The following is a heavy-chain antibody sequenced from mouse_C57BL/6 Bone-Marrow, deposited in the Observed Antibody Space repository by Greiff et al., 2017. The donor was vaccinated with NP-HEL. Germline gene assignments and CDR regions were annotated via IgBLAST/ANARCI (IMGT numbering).Heavy chain of an antibody. V-gene: IGHV5-17*01. J-gene: IGHJ4*01. CDR3: ARYDYLYAMDY. D-gene: IGHD2-4*01. CDR2: ISSGSSTI. Sequence: EVQLVESGGGLVKPGGSLKLSCAASGFTFSDYGMHWVRQVPEKGLEWVAYISSGSSTIYYADTVKGRFTISRDNAKNTLFLQMTSLRSEDTAMYYCARYDYLYAMDYWGQGTSVTVSS. CDR1: GFTFSDYG.